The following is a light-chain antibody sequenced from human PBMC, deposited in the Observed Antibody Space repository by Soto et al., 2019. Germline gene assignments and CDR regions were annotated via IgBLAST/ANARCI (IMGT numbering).Light chain of an antibody. CDR2: LGF. J-gene: IGKJ2*01. CDR1: QSLLYENGYTY. Sequence: DIVMTQSPLSLPVTPGEPASISCRSSQSLLYENGYTYFDWYVQKPGQPPQLLIYLGFNRPSGVTDRFSGSVSGTDFTLKISRVETEDVGVYYCMQALKPPYTFGQGTKLEIK. V-gene: IGKV2-28*01. CDR3: MQALKPPYT.